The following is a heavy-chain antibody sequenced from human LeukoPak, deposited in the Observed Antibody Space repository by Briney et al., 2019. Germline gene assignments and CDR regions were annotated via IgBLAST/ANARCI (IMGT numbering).Heavy chain of an antibody. Sequence: PSETLSLTCTVSGGSISSGSYYWSWIRQPAGKGLEWIGRIYTSGSTHYNPSLKSRVTISVDTSKNQFSLKLSSVTAADTAVYYCARGYDGSGYYYRNWYFDLWGRGTLVTVSS. CDR2: IYTSGST. CDR3: ARGYDGSGYYYRNWYFDL. D-gene: IGHD3-22*01. CDR1: GGSISSGSYY. J-gene: IGHJ2*01. V-gene: IGHV4-61*02.